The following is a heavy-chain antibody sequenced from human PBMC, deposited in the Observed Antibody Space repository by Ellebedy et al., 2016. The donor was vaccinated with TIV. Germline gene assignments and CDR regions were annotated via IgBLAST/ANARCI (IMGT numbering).Heavy chain of an antibody. CDR3: ARTSYSSSSGAFDI. J-gene: IGHJ3*02. CDR1: GFSLSTSGMC. CDR2: IDWDDDK. Sequence: SGPTLVKPTQTLTLTCTFSGFSLSTSGMCVSWIRQPPGKALEWLARIDWDDDKFYSTSLKTRLTISKDTSKNQVVLTMTNMDPVDTATYYCARTSYSSSSGAFDIWGQGTMVTVSS. V-gene: IGHV2-70*17. D-gene: IGHD6-6*01.